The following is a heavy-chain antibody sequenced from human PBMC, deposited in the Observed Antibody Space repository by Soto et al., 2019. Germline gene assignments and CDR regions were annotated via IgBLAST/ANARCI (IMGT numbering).Heavy chain of an antibody. Sequence: PGGSLRLSCSASGFTFAEYAMHWVRQAPGKGLEWVSGINWNSGIIAYADSVKGRFTISRDNAKNSLYLQMNSLRAEDTALYYCEGHYYDSSGYFFDYWGQGTLVTVS. D-gene: IGHD3-22*01. J-gene: IGHJ4*02. CDR2: INWNSGII. V-gene: IGHV3-9*01. CDR3: EGHYYDSSGYFFDY. CDR1: GFTFAEYA.